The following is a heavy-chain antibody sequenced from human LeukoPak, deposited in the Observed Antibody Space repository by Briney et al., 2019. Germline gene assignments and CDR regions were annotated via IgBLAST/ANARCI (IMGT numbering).Heavy chain of an antibody. Sequence: SETLSLTCAVYGGSFSGYYWSWIRQPPGKGLEWIGEINHSGSTNYNPSLKSRVTVSVDTSKSQFSLNLNSVTAADTAVYYCASGLGLGAPAALPPLDPWGQGTLVTVSS. CDR3: ASGLGLGAPAALPPLDP. V-gene: IGHV4-34*01. CDR1: GGSFSGYY. J-gene: IGHJ5*02. CDR2: INHSGST. D-gene: IGHD2-2*01.